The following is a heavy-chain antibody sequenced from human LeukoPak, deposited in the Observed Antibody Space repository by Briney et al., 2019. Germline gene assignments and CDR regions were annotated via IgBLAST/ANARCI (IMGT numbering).Heavy chain of an antibody. CDR2: IYWNDDK. V-gene: IGHV2-5*01. Sequence: SGPTLVKPTQTLTLTCTFSGFSLSTSRVGVGWIRQPPGKALEWLALIYWNDDKRYSPSLKSRLTITKDTSKNQEVLTMTNMDPVDTATYFCAHRYCTNGVCPNWFDPWGQGTLVTVSS. CDR1: GFSLSTSRVG. D-gene: IGHD2-8*01. CDR3: AHRYCTNGVCPNWFDP. J-gene: IGHJ5*02.